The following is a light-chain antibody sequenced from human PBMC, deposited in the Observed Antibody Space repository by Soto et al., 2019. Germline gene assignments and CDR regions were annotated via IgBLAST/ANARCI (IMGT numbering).Light chain of an antibody. CDR2: DAS. CDR1: TSVSNY. J-gene: IGKJ4*01. V-gene: IGKV3-11*01. Sequence: EIVLTQSPATLSLSPGERATLSCRASTSVSNYLAWYQQTPGQAPRLLIYDASNRATGIPARFSGSGAGSDFTLTISSLEPEDFAVYYCQQRSNWPPFTFGGGTKVEIK. CDR3: QQRSNWPPFT.